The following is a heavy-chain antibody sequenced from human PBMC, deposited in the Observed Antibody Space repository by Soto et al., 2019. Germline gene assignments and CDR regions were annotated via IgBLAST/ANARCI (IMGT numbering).Heavy chain of an antibody. J-gene: IGHJ5*02. D-gene: IGHD3-10*01. CDR3: AKDRHPDYYGSGSPSGDP. V-gene: IGHV3-23*01. Sequence: EVQLLESGGGLVQPGGSLRLSCAASGFTFSSYAMSWVRQAPGKGLEWVSAISGSGGSTYYADSVKGRFTISRDNCKYTLYLQMNSQRAEDTAVYYCAKDRHPDYYGSGSPSGDPRGQGTLVTVSS. CDR2: ISGSGGST. CDR1: GFTFSSYA.